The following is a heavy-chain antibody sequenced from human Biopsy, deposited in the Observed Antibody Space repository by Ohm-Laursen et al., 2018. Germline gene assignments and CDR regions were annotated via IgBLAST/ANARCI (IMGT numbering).Heavy chain of an antibody. CDR1: GGSMSDHY. D-gene: IGHD6-19*01. Sequence: GTLSLTCAVSGGSMSDHYWSWLRQTPGKGLEWLGYIYYTGKTTYNPSLESRITISVDTSKNKFSLQLDSMPAADTAVYYCGRVWLWRGYGMDVWGQGTTVTVSS. CDR2: IYYTGKT. J-gene: IGHJ6*02. V-gene: IGHV4-59*11. CDR3: GRVWLWRGYGMDV.